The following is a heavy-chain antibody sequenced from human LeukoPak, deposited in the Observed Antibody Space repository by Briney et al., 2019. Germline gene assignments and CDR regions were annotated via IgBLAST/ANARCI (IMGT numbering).Heavy chain of an antibody. J-gene: IGHJ6*03. CDR1: RFTFSHYA. V-gene: IGHV3-30*04. CDR3: ASNIVGATPWVYYYYMDV. D-gene: IGHD1-26*01. CDR2: ISYDGSNK. Sequence: GRSLRLSCAASRFTFSHYALHWVRQAPGRGLEWVADISYDGSNKYYADSVKGRFTISRDNSKNTLYLQMNSLRAEDAAVYYCASNIVGATPWVYYYYMDVWGKGTTVTVSS.